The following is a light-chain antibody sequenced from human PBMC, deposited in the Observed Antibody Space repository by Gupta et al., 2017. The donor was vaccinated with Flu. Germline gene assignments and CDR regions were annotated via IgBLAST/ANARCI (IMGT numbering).Light chain of an antibody. CDR3: HQSENSPPMHI. CDR1: QRVTTES. Sequence: VLTQSPDTLSLSPGERATLSCRASQRVTTESLDWYQQKPGQSPRLLIYHASRRAAGVPDRFSGSGSWTDFTLTISRLEPEDFAVYFCHQSENSPPMHIFGQGTKLEIK. CDR2: HAS. J-gene: IGKJ2*01. V-gene: IGKV3-20*01.